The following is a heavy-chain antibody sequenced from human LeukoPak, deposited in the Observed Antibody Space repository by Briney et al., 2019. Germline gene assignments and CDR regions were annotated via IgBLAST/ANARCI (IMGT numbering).Heavy chain of an antibody. CDR1: GDSVSSITVT. CDR3: VRQGTVAAFDY. CDR2: TYYRSQWFN. Sequence: SQTLSLTCAISGDSVSSITVTWNWIRQSPSRGLEWLGRTYYRSQWFNAYAVSVKSRITINPDTSKNQFSLQLNSVTHDDTAVYYCVRQGTVAAFDYWGQGTLVSVSS. J-gene: IGHJ4*02. V-gene: IGHV6-1*01. D-gene: IGHD6-19*01.